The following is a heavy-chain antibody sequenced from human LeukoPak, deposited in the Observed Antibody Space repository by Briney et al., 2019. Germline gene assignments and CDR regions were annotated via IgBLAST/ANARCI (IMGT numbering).Heavy chain of an antibody. V-gene: IGHV1-18*01. D-gene: IGHD3-16*01. CDR1: GYTFTSYG. J-gene: IGHJ4*02. Sequence: GASVKVSCKASGYTFTSYGISWVRQAPGQGLEWMGWISAYNGNTNYAQKLQGRVTMTTDTSTSTAYMELRSLRSDDTAVYYCARLLSAYVSVELRPFDYWGQGTLVTVSS. CDR2: ISAYNGNT. CDR3: ARLLSAYVSVELRPFDY.